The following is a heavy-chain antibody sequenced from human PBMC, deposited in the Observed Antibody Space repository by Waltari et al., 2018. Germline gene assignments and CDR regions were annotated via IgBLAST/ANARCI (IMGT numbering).Heavy chain of an antibody. CDR2: FDPEDGET. V-gene: IGHV1-24*01. J-gene: IGHJ6*02. CDR3: ATGGQAHPPIRIYYYYGMDV. CDR1: GYTLTELS. D-gene: IGHD3-16*01. Sequence: QVQLVQSGAEVKKPGASVKVSCKVSGYTLTELSMHWVRQAPGKGLEWMGGFDPEDGETTYAQKFQGRVTMTEDTSTDTAYMELSSLRSEDTAVYYCATGGQAHPPIRIYYYYGMDVWGQGTTVTVSS.